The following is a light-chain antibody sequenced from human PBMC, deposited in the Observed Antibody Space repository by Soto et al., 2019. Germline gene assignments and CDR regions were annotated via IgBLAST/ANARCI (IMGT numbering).Light chain of an antibody. J-gene: IGLJ1*01. CDR3: GTWDSSLSAYV. Sequence: QSVLTQPPSVSAAPGQKVTISCSGSTSNIGNNYVSWYQHLPGTAPKLLIYDNNKRPSGIPDRFSGSKSGTSATLGITGLQTGDEADYYCGTWDSSLSAYVFGPGTKVTVL. CDR1: TSNIGNNY. CDR2: DNN. V-gene: IGLV1-51*01.